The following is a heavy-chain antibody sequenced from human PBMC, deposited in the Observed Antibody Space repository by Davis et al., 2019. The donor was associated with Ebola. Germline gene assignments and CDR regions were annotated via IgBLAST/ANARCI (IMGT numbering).Heavy chain of an antibody. CDR2: MHYSGNT. CDR3: ARAPIAGAGTRWGTRWFDP. D-gene: IGHD6-13*01. CDR1: GVSISRHY. J-gene: IGHJ5*02. V-gene: IGHV4-59*11. Sequence: PSETLSLTCTVSGVSISRHYWSWIRQPPGKGLELIGSMHYSGNTYYNPSLKSRVTISVDTSKNQFSLNLSSVTAADTAVYYCARAPIAGAGTRWGTRWFDPWGQGTLVSVSS.